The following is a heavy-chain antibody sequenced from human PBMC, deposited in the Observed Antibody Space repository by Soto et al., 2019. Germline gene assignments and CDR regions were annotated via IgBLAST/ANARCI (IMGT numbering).Heavy chain of an antibody. D-gene: IGHD3-9*01. CDR3: TSSDYDILTGYYENFDY. J-gene: IGHJ4*02. V-gene: IGHV3-73*02. Sequence: EVQLVESGGGLVQPGGSLKLSCAASGFTFSGSAMHWVRQASGKGLEWVGRIRSKANSYATAYAASVKGRLTISRDDSKNTAYLQMNSLKTEDTAVYYCTSSDYDILTGYYENFDYWGQGTLVTVSS. CDR1: GFTFSGSA. CDR2: IRSKANSYAT.